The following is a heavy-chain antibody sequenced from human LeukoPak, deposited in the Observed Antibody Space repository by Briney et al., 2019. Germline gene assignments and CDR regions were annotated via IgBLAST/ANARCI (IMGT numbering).Heavy chain of an antibody. V-gene: IGHV3-30*03. Sequence: GGSLRLSCAASGFTFSTYGMHWVRQAPGKGLEGVAVISHDGFNKYYADSVKGRFTISRDNSKNTLYLQMNSLRAEDTAVYYCARDWGIVPDYFDYWGQGTLVTVSS. CDR3: ARDWGIVPDYFDY. J-gene: IGHJ4*02. CDR2: ISHDGFNK. CDR1: GFTFSTYG. D-gene: IGHD3-16*01.